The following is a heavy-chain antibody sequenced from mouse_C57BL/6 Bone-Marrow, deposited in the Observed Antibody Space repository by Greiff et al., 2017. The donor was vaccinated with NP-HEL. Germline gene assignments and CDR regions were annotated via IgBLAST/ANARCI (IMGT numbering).Heavy chain of an antibody. J-gene: IGHJ4*01. CDR2: ISSGSSTI. CDR3: ARRYGDDDPYAMDY. D-gene: IGHD2-2*01. Sequence: EVKLVESGGGLVKPGGSLKLSCAASGFTFSDYGMHWVRQAPEKGLEWVAYISSGSSTIYYADTVKGRFTITRDNAKNHLFLQMTILRAEDTAMYYCARRYGDDDPYAMDYWGQGTSVTVSS. V-gene: IGHV5-17*01. CDR1: GFTFSDYG.